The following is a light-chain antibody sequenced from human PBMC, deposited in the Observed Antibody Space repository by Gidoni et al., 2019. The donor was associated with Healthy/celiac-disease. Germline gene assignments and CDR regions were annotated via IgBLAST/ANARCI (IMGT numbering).Light chain of an antibody. Sequence: EIVFTQSPATLSLSPGERATLSCRASQSVSSYLAWYQQKPGQAPRLLIYDASNRATGSPARFSGSGSGTDFTLTISSLEPEDFAVYYCQQRSNWWTFGQGTKVEIK. V-gene: IGKV3-11*01. CDR3: QQRSNWWT. CDR2: DAS. CDR1: QSVSSY. J-gene: IGKJ1*01.